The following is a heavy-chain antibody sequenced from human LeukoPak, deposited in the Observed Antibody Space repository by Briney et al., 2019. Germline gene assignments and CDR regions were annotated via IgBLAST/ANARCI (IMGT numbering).Heavy chain of an antibody. J-gene: IGHJ5*02. CDR3: ARCSSGSNWFDP. D-gene: IGHD6-19*01. CDR1: GYTFTAYY. Sequence: GASVKVSCKASGYTFTAYYMHWVRQAPGQGLEWMGGIIPIFGTANYAQKFQGRVTITADKSTSTAYMELSSLRSEDTAVYYCARCSSGSNWFDPWGQGTLVTVSS. V-gene: IGHV1-69*06. CDR2: IIPIFGTA.